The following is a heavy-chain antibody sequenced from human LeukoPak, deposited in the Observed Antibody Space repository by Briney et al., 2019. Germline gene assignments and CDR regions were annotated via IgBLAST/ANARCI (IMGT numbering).Heavy chain of an antibody. D-gene: IGHD3-9*01. J-gene: IGHJ4*02. CDR2: IIPILGIA. CDR3: ARDRGYDILTGYCDY. Sequence: GASVKVSCTASGGTFSSYAISWVRQAPGQGLEWMGRIIPILGIANYAQKFQGRVTITADKSRSTAYMELSSLRSEDTAVYYCARDRGYDILTGYCDYWGQGTLVTVSS. CDR1: GGTFSSYA. V-gene: IGHV1-69*04.